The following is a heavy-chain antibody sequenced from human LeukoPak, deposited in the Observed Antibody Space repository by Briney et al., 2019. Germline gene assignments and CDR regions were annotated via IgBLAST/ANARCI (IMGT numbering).Heavy chain of an antibody. J-gene: IGHJ3*02. CDR3: ARDRSYYDILTGYYTTPDAFDI. V-gene: IGHV3-48*02. CDR1: GFTFSSYS. CDR2: ISTNSSNI. D-gene: IGHD3-9*01. Sequence: GGSLRLSCAASGFTFSSYSMNWVRQAPGKGLEWVSYISTNSSNINYADSVQGRFTISRDNAKKSLYLQMNSLRDEDTAVYYCARDRSYYDILTGYYTTPDAFDIWGQGTMVTVPS.